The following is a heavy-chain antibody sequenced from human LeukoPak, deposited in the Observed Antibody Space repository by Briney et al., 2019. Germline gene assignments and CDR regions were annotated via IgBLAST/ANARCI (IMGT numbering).Heavy chain of an antibody. CDR3: ARGVVPAAYPGNWFDP. CDR2: IYTSGST. CDR1: GGSISSYY. V-gene: IGHV4-4*07. J-gene: IGHJ5*02. Sequence: PSETLSLTCTVSGGSISSYYWNWIRQPAGKGLEWIGRIYTSGSTDYNPSLKSRVTMSVDTSKNQFSLKLSSVTAADTAVYYCARGVVPAAYPGNWFDPWGQGTLVTVSS. D-gene: IGHD2-2*01.